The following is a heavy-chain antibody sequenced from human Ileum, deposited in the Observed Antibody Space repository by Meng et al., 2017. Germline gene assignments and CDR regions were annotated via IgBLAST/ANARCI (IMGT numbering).Heavy chain of an antibody. V-gene: IGHV4-34*01. J-gene: IGHJ4*02. CDR2: IHHSGRT. CDR3: VRGPARETHDFDY. Sequence: NQGVAGLLNPSEALPLTCAVFGGSFNDYYWSWVRQSPGKGLEWIGQIHHSGRTNYKSSLERRVTISVDTSKSQFSLKLTSVTAADTAMYYCVRGPARETHDFDYWGQGALVTVSS. CDR1: GGSFNDYY. D-gene: IGHD1-26*01.